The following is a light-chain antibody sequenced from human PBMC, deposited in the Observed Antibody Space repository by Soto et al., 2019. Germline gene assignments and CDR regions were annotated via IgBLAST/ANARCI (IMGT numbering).Light chain of an antibody. CDR2: GAS. CDR3: QQYNSAPYT. J-gene: IGKJ3*01. V-gene: IGKV1-27*01. Sequence: DNQMTQSPSSLSASVGDRVTITCRASPGVSNYLAWYQQQPGKAPKLLIHGASTLESGVPSRFSGSGSGTDFTLTISSLQPEDVATYYCQQYNSAPYTFGPGTRVDIK. CDR1: PGVSNY.